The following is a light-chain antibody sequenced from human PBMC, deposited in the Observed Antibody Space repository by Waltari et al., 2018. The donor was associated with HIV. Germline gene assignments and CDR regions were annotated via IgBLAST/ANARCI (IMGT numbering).Light chain of an antibody. CDR2: RNN. V-gene: IGLV1-47*01. CDR3: AAWDENLSGRVV. J-gene: IGLJ2*01. CDR1: SSNIGTNY. Sequence: QSVLTQPPSASGTPGQRVTISCSGSSSNIGTNYIYWYQQLPGTAPKLLIYRNNQRPSGVPDRFSGSKSGTSVFLAISGLRSEDEAHYYCAAWDENLSGRVVFGGGTKLTVL.